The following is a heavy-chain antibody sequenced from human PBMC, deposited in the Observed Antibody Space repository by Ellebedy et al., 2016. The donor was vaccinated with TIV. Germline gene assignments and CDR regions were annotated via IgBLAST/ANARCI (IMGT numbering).Heavy chain of an antibody. CDR2: INQDGGDK. J-gene: IGHJ4*02. CDR3: ARARCSNSDCHIPGY. V-gene: IGHV3-7*03. D-gene: IGHD2-2*01. CDR1: GFTFSTYW. Sequence: GESLKISCAASGFTFSTYWMNWVRQAPGKGLEWVANINQDGGDKYYVDSVKGRFTISRDNARNSLYLQMNSLRAEDTAVYYCARARCSNSDCHIPGYWGQGTLVTVSS.